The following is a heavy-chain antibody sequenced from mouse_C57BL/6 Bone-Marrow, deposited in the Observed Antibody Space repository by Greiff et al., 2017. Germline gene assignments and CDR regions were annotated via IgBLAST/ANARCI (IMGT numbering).Heavy chain of an antibody. V-gene: IGHV14-2*01. D-gene: IGHD1-1*01. CDR1: GFNIQDSY. J-gene: IGHJ1*03. CDR2: IDPEDGET. CDR3: AGEAYYCSLDV. Sequence: EVKLQQSGAELVKPGASVKLSCTASGFNIQDSYMHWVKQRTEQGLEWIGRIDPEDGETKYAPKFQGKATITADTSSNTAYLQLRSLTSEDTAAYYYAGEAYYCSLDVCGTGTTVTVTS.